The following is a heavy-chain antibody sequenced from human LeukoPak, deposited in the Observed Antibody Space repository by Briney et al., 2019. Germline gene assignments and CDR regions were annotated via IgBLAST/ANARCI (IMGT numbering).Heavy chain of an antibody. Sequence: RSLPLSFAASGFTFSSYGMHWVRQAPGKGLEWVAVISYDGSNKYYADSVKGRFAISRDNSKNTLYLQMNSLRAEDTAVYYCAKDRYSYGYEADYWGKGTLVSSSS. CDR1: GFTFSSYG. D-gene: IGHD5-18*01. J-gene: IGHJ4*02. CDR3: AKDRYSYGYEADY. CDR2: ISYDGSNK. V-gene: IGHV3-30*18.